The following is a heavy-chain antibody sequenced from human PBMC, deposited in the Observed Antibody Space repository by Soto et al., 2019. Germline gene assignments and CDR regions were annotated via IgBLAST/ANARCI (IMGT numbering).Heavy chain of an antibody. D-gene: IGHD3-10*01. Sequence: SETLSLTCTVSGGSISSYYWSWIRQPAGKGLEWIGRIYTSGSTNYNPSLKSRVTMSVDTSKNQFSLKLSSVTAADTAVYYCARVRSFRGGYPLFDPWGQGTLVTVSS. CDR1: GGSISSYY. CDR3: ARVRSFRGGYPLFDP. CDR2: IYTSGST. J-gene: IGHJ5*02. V-gene: IGHV4-4*07.